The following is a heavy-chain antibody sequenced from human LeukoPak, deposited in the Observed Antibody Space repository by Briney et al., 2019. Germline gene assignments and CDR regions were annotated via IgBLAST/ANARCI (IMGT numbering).Heavy chain of an antibody. V-gene: IGHV1-8*01. CDR1: GYTFTSYD. CDR2: MNPNSGNT. Sequence: ASVKVSCKASGYTFTSYDINWVRQATGQGLEWMGWMNPNSGNTGYAQKFQGRATMTRNTSISTAYMELSSLRSEDTAVYYCARGHLEYYDFWSGYGYYYYGMDVWGQGTTVTVSS. D-gene: IGHD3-3*01. CDR3: ARGHLEYYDFWSGYGYYYYGMDV. J-gene: IGHJ6*02.